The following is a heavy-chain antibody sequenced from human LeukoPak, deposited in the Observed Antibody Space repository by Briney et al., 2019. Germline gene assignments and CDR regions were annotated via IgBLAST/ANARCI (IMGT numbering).Heavy chain of an antibody. CDR2: IKSKSGST. D-gene: IGHD2-2*01. CDR1: RHTLTDYY. V-gene: IGHV1-2*02. CDR3: ARENIVVVAPAMPFDH. Sequence: ASVKVSCKASRHTLTDYYMHSGRQAPGHQPEGMKWIKSKSGSTNYAQRFQGRVTMVRGPCINTAYMEVSRLRSGDTAVYYCARENIVVVAPAMPFDHWGRGPLVSVSS. J-gene: IGHJ4*02.